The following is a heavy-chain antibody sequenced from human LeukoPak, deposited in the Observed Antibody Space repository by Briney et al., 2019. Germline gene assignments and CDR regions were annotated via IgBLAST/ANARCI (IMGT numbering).Heavy chain of an antibody. Sequence: GGSLRPSFPASGFTFDDYAMHGFGQAPGKGLDWVALISWEGQTTYYADSVRGRFTISRDNSKNSLYLQMNSLRTEDTAFYYCTRDTDYGSATNYFDSWGQGTLVSVSS. V-gene: IGHV3-43*01. CDR3: TRDTDYGSATNYFDS. J-gene: IGHJ4*02. CDR1: GFTFDDYA. D-gene: IGHD3-10*01. CDR2: ISWEGQTT.